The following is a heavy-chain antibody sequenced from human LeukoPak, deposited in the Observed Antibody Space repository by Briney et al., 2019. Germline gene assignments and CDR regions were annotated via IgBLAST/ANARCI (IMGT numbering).Heavy chain of an antibody. V-gene: IGHV1-46*01. CDR2: INPSGGST. CDR1: GYTFTSYY. Sequence: ASVKASCKASGYTFTSYYMHWVRQAPGQGLEWMGIINPSGGSTSYAQKFQGRVTMTRDTSTSTVYMELSSLRSEDTAVYYCARVGESGDGYNSFDYWGQGTLVTVSS. J-gene: IGHJ4*02. CDR3: ARVGESGDGYNSFDY. D-gene: IGHD5-24*01.